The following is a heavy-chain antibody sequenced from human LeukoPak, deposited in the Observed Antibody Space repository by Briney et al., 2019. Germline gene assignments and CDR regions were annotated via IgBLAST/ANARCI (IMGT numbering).Heavy chain of an antibody. V-gene: IGHV3-53*01. D-gene: IGHD5-12*01. CDR3: AKKIVAIASSIDY. CDR2: IYSGGST. CDR1: GFTVSSNY. J-gene: IGHJ4*02. Sequence: PGGSLRLSCAASGFTVSSNYMSWVRQAPGKGLEWVSVIYSGGSTYYADSVKGRFTISRDNYKNTLYLQINSLRAEDTGVYYCAKKIVAIASSIDYWGQGTLVTVSS.